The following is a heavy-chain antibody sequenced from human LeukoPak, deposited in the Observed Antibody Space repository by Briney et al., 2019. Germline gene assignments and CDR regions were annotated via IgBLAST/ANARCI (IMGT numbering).Heavy chain of an antibody. Sequence: SETLSLTCTVSGGSISSGSYYWSWIRQPAGKGLEWIGRIYTSGSTNYNPSLKSRVTISVDTSKNQFSLKLSSVTAADTAVYYCAASSVGSSSWGYYYYYMDVWGKGTTVTISS. CDR2: IYTSGST. V-gene: IGHV4-61*02. CDR1: GGSISSGSYY. CDR3: AASSVGSSSWGYYYYYMDV. D-gene: IGHD6-13*01. J-gene: IGHJ6*03.